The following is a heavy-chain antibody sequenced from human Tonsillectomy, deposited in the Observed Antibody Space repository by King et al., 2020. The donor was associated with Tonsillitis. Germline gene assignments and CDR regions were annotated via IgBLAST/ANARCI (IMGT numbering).Heavy chain of an antibody. CDR1: GFTFSSYS. D-gene: IGHD1-26*01. J-gene: IGHJ4*02. CDR2: ISSSSSTI. V-gene: IGHV3-48*01. Sequence: VQLVESGGGLVQPGGSLRLSCAASGFTFSSYSMNWVRQAPGKGLEWVSYISSSSSTIYYANSVKGRFTISRDNAKNSLYLQMNSRRSEDTAVYYCARLVGATRLDGYFDYWGQGTLVTVSS. CDR3: ARLVGATRLDGYFDY.